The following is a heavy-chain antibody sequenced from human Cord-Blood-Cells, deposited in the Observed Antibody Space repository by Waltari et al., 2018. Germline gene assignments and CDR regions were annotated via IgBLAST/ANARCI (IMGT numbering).Heavy chain of an antibody. Sequence: EVQLVESGGGLVQPGGSLKLSCAASGFTFSGSAMHWVRQASGKGLAWVGRIRSKANSYATAYAASVKGRFTISRDDSKNTAYLQMNSLKTEDTAVYYCTGESTSLYGMDVWGQGTTVTVSS. CDR3: TGESTSLYGMDV. D-gene: IGHD2-2*01. J-gene: IGHJ6*02. CDR2: IRSKANSYAT. V-gene: IGHV3-73*02. CDR1: GFTFSGSA.